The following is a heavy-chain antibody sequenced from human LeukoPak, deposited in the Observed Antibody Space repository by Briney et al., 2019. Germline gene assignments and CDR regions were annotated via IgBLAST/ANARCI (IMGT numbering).Heavy chain of an antibody. J-gene: IGHJ4*02. D-gene: IGHD2-15*01. Sequence: ASVKVSCKASGGTFSSYAISWVRQAPGQGLEWMGRIIPILGIANYAQKFQGRVTITADKSTSTAYMELSSLRSEDTAVYYCARDCSGGSCERYYFDYWGQGTLVTVSS. CDR2: IIPILGIA. CDR1: GGTFSSYA. V-gene: IGHV1-69*04. CDR3: ARDCSGGSCERYYFDY.